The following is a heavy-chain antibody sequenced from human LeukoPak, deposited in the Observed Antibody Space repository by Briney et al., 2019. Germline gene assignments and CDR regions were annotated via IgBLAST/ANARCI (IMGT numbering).Heavy chain of an antibody. V-gene: IGHV4-61*02. CDR1: GGSISSGSYY. J-gene: IGHJ4*02. Sequence: PSETLSLTCTVSGGSISSGSYYWSWIRQPAGKGLEWIGRIYTSGSTNYNPPLKSRVTISVDTSKNQFSPKLSSVTAADTAVYYCARGPVFFDYWGQGTLVTVSS. CDR3: ARGPVFFDY. D-gene: IGHD1-14*01. CDR2: IYTSGST.